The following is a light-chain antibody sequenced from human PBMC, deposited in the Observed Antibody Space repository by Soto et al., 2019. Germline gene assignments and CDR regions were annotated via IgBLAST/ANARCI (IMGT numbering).Light chain of an antibody. CDR2: GAS. CDR3: QQYNNWWT. CDR1: QSVSSN. V-gene: IGKV3-15*01. J-gene: IGKJ1*01. Sequence: EIVMTQSPATLSVSPGDRATLSCMASQSVSSNLAWYQQKPGQAPRLLIYGASTRATGIPARFSGSGSGTEFTLNISSLQSEDFAVYYCQQYNNWWTFGQGTKVEIK.